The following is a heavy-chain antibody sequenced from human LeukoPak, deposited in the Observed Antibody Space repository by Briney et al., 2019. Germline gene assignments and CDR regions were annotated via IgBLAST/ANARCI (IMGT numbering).Heavy chain of an antibody. CDR3: ASDWLPYGMDV. CDR2: TNPNSGGT. CDR1: GGTFSSYA. Sequence: ASVKVSCKASGGTFSSYAISWVRQAPGQGLEWMGWTNPNSGGTNYAQKFQGRVSMTRDTSISTAYMELSRLRSDDTAVYYCASDWLPYGMDVWGQGTTVTVSS. D-gene: IGHD3-9*01. V-gene: IGHV1-2*02. J-gene: IGHJ6*02.